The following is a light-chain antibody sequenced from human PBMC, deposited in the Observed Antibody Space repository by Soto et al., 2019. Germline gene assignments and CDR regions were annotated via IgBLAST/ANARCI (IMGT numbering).Light chain of an antibody. CDR2: EVS. CDR3: SSYTGSSTLV. J-gene: IGLJ2*01. CDR1: SSDVGSYNH. V-gene: IGLV2-14*01. Sequence: QSVLTQPASVSGSPGQSITISCTGTSSDVGSYNHVSWYQQHPGKAPKLMIYEVSNRPSGVSDRFSGSKSGNTASLTISGLQAEDEADYHCSSYTGSSTLVFGGGTKLTVL.